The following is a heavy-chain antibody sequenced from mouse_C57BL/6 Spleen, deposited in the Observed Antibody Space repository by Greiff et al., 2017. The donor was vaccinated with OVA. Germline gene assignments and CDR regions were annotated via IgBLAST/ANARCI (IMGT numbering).Heavy chain of an antibody. CDR3: ARERPSYDGYAMDY. CDR1: GYTFTDYN. D-gene: IGHD2-3*01. V-gene: IGHV1-18*01. CDR2: INPNNGGT. Sequence: VQLQQSGPELVKPGASVKIPCKASGYTFTDYNMDWVKQSHGKSLEWIGDINPNNGGTIYNQKFKGKATLTVDKSSSTAYMELRSLTSEDTAVYYCARERPSYDGYAMDYWGQGTSVTVSS. J-gene: IGHJ4*01.